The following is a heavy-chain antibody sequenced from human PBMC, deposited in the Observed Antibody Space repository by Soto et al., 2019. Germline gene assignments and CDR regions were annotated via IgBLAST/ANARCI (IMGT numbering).Heavy chain of an antibody. CDR2: LYGGGTT. V-gene: IGHV3-53*02. CDR3: ARHPPTSSWPTALDY. J-gene: IGHJ4*02. CDR1: GFTVSSTY. Sequence: EVQLVETGGGWIQPGGSLKLSCAASGFTVSSTYMSWVRQAPGKGLELVSVLYGGGTTYYAGSVKGRFTISRDNSKNTLYLQLDSLRAEDTAVYYCARHPPTSSWPTALDYWGQGALVTVSS. D-gene: IGHD6-13*01.